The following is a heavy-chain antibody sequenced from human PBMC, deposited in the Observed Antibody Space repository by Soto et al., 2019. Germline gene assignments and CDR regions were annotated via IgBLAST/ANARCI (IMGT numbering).Heavy chain of an antibody. Sequence: GASVKVSCKASGYTFTSYGISWVRQAPGQGLEWMGWISAYNGNTNYAQKLQGRVTMTTDTSTSTAYMELRSLRSDDTAVYYCARDKRGSGLVPRTSNAFDIWGQGTMVTVSS. V-gene: IGHV1-18*01. CDR3: ARDKRGSGLVPRTSNAFDI. CDR2: ISAYNGNT. J-gene: IGHJ3*02. CDR1: GYTFTSYG. D-gene: IGHD6-19*01.